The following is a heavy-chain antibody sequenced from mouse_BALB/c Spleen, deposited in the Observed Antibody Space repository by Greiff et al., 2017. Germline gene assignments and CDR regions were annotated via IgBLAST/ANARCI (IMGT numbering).Heavy chain of an antibody. CDR1: GFTFSSYA. J-gene: IGHJ4*01. Sequence: EVKLVESGGGLVKPGGSLKLSCAASGFTFSSYAMSWVRQSPEKRLEWVAEISSGGSYTYYPDTVTGRFTISRDNAKNTLYLEMSSLRSEDTAMYYCARDSNWGSYYAMDYWGQGTSVTVSS. CDR2: ISSGGSYT. D-gene: IGHD4-1*01. CDR3: ARDSNWGSYYAMDY. V-gene: IGHV5-9-4*01.